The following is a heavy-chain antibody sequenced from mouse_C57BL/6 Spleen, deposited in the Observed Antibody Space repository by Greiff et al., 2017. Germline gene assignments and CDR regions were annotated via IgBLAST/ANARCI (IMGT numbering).Heavy chain of an antibody. J-gene: IGHJ3*01. V-gene: IGHV1-19*01. Sequence: EVQLQESGPVLVKPGASVKMSCKASGYTFTDYYMNWVKQSHGKSLEWIGVINPYNGGTSYNQKFKGKATLTVDKSSSTAYMELNSLTSEDSAVYYCASLYYDYAWFAYWGQGTLVTVSA. D-gene: IGHD2-4*01. CDR3: ASLYYDYAWFAY. CDR2: INPYNGGT. CDR1: GYTFTDYY.